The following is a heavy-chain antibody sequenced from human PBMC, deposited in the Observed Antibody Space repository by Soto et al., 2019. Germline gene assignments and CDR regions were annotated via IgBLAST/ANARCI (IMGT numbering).Heavy chain of an antibody. D-gene: IGHD3-22*01. CDR1: GFSLSTSGVG. V-gene: IGHV2-5*02. J-gene: IGHJ4*02. CDR3: AHWYYYDSSGYYRYYFDY. CDR2: IYWDDDK. Sequence: SGPTLVNPTQTLTLTCTFSGFSLSTSGVGVGWIRQPPGKALEWLALIYWDDDKRYSPSLKSRLTITKDTSKNQVVLTMTNMDPVDTATYYCAHWYYYDSSGYYRYYFDYWDQGTLVTVSS.